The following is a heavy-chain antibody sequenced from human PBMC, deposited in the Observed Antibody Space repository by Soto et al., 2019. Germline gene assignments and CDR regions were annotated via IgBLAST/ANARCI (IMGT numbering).Heavy chain of an antibody. CDR3: AKGSYYYDSSGYYSGGYFDF. CDR1: GFTFSTYI. J-gene: IGHJ4*02. V-gene: IGHV3-48*01. CDR2: ISSSSSTI. Sequence: PGGSLRLSCAASGFTFSTYIMNWVRHAPGKGLEWVSYISSSSSTIFYTDSVKGRFTVSRDNAKNTLYLQMNSLRAEDTAVYYCAKGSYYYDSSGYYSGGYFDFWGQGT. D-gene: IGHD3-22*01.